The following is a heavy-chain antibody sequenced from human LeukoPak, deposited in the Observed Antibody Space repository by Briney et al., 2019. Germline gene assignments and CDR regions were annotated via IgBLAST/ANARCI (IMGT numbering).Heavy chain of an antibody. J-gene: IGHJ3*02. D-gene: IGHD3-22*01. CDR1: GFTFSSYA. CDR3: RKLPLITTIVVGGAFDI. Sequence: GGSLRLSCAASGFTFSSYAMSWVRQAPGKGLEWVSAISGSGGSTYYADSVKGRFTISRDNSKNTLYLQMNSLRDEDTAIYYCRKLPLITTIVVGGAFDIWGQGTMVTVSS. CDR2: ISGSGGST. V-gene: IGHV3-23*01.